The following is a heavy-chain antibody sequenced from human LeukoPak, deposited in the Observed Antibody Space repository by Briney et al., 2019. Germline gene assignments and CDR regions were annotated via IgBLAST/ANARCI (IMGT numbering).Heavy chain of an antibody. D-gene: IGHD3/OR15-3a*01. CDR2: IRDDGSNK. Sequence: GGSLRLSCTASGFTCSSDGMHWVRQAPGKGLEWVAFIRDDGSNKYYADSVKGRFTISRDNSKNTLYLQMNRLRVDDTAVYYCAKGGLGIGSWFDPWGQGTLVTVSS. CDR1: GFTCSSDG. J-gene: IGHJ5*02. CDR3: AKGGLGIGSWFDP. V-gene: IGHV3-30*02.